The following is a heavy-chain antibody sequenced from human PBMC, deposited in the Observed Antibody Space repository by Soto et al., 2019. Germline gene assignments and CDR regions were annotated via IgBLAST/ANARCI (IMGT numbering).Heavy chain of an antibody. CDR1: GFPFSSYC. J-gene: IGHJ6*02. CDR3: AREGYCSSTSCSLPYYYYGMDV. Sequence: GVSLSLSLSASGFPFSSYCMHWVRQAPGKGLEWVAVIWYDGSNKYYAYSVKGRFTISRDNSKNTLYLQMNSLRAEDTAVYYCAREGYCSSTSCSLPYYYYGMDVWGQGTTVNVSS. D-gene: IGHD2-2*01. CDR2: IWYDGSNK. V-gene: IGHV3-33*01.